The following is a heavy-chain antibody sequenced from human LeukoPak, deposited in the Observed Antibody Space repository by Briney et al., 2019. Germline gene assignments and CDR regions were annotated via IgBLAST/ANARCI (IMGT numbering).Heavy chain of an antibody. CDR2: IIPILGIA. D-gene: IGHD5-18*01. Sequence: ASVKVSCKASGGTFSSYAISWVRKAPGQGLEWMGRIIPILGIANYAQKFQGRVTITADKSTSTAYMELSSLRSEDTAVYYCARAGTAMASYYFDYWGQGTLVTVSS. V-gene: IGHV1-69*04. CDR3: ARAGTAMASYYFDY. CDR1: GGTFSSYA. J-gene: IGHJ4*02.